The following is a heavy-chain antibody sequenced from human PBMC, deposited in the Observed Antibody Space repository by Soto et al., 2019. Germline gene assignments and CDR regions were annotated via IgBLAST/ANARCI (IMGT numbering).Heavy chain of an antibody. Sequence: QMQLVQSGPEGRKPGTSVKVSCKASGFTFSSSVMQWVRQARGQRLEWIGWIVVGSGNTNYAQNFQERVTITRDMSTTTVYMELSSLRSEDTAVYYCAADIRGSGWVTRFDYWGQGTLVTVSS. CDR3: AADIRGSGWVTRFDY. J-gene: IGHJ4*02. V-gene: IGHV1-58*02. D-gene: IGHD6-19*01. CDR2: IVVGSGNT. CDR1: GFTFSSSV.